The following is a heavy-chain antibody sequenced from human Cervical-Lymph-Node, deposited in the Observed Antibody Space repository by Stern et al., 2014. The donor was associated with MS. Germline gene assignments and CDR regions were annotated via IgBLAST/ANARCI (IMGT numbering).Heavy chain of an antibody. CDR3: ARQRYFDY. Sequence: MQLVQSGPEVKRPGESLKISCQASGYTFTSYWIGWVRQMPGKGLEWIAIIFPGGSDIRSSPSFQAQVTISADKSSSTAYLQWNNLKASDTAIYYCARQRYFDYWGQGTLVTVSS. CDR2: IFPGGSDI. CDR1: GYTFTSYW. V-gene: IGHV5-51*01. J-gene: IGHJ4*02.